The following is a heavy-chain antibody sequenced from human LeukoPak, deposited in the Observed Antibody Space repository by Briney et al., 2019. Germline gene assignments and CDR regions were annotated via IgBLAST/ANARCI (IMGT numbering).Heavy chain of an antibody. Sequence: GASVKVSCKASGYTFTTDYIHWVRQAPGQGLEWMGIINPSGGSTTYAQKFQGRVIMTGDTSTSTVYMELRSLRSADTAVYYCARIVMVRGVIDYWGQGTLDTVSS. V-gene: IGHV1-46*01. CDR1: GYTFTTDY. CDR2: INPSGGST. D-gene: IGHD3-10*01. J-gene: IGHJ4*02. CDR3: ARIVMVRGVIDY.